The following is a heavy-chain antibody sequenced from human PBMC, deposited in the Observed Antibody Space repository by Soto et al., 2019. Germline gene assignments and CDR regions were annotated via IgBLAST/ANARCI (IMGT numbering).Heavy chain of an antibody. V-gene: IGHV3-7*03. CDR2: IKRDGSDI. CDR3: TRGNCPGGSCYYEYYFDS. Sequence: EVQLVESGGGLDQPGGSLRISCAASGFTYSDYWMSWVRQAPGKGLEFLANIKRDGSDIFYVDSVEGRFTISRDNVNNALYLQMSSLRAEDTAVYYCTRGNCPGGSCYYEYYFDSWGQGTLVTVSS. CDR1: GFTYSDYW. D-gene: IGHD2-15*01. J-gene: IGHJ4*02.